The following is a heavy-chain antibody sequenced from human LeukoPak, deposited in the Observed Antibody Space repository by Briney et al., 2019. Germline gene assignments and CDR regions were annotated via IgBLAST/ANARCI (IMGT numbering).Heavy chain of an antibody. CDR1: GGSITSYY. J-gene: IGHJ4*02. CDR2: IYYSGST. V-gene: IGHV4-59*08. Sequence: PSETLSLTCSVSGGSITSYYWSWIRQPPGKGLEWIGYIYYSGSTNYNPSLKSRLTISVDASKNQFSLKLSSVTATDTAVYYCASLTTVTQGYFDSWGQGTLVTVSS. D-gene: IGHD4-17*01. CDR3: ASLTTVTQGYFDS.